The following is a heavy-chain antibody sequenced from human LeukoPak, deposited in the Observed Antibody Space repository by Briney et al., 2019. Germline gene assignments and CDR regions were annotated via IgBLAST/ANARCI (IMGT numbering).Heavy chain of an antibody. J-gene: IGHJ4*02. CDR3: ARGGDTYYDFWSGYPTLFDY. D-gene: IGHD3-3*01. Sequence: SETLSLTCTVSGGSISSSSYYWGWIRRPPGKGLEWIGSIYYSGSTYYNPSPKSRVTISVDTSKNQFSLKLSSVTAADTAVYYCARGGDTYYDFWSGYPTLFDYWGQGTLVTVSS. CDR2: IYYSGST. V-gene: IGHV4-39*01. CDR1: GGSISSSSYY.